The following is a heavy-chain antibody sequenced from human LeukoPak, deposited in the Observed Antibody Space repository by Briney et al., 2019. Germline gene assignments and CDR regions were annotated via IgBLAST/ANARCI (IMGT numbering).Heavy chain of an antibody. CDR3: ARGYSSSWNYFDY. J-gene: IGHJ4*02. V-gene: IGHV4-59*01. CDR1: GGSISNYW. Sequence: SETLSLTCTVSGGSISNYWGSWIRQPPGKGLEWIGYVFDSGVTNYNPSLKGRVTISVDTSKKQFSLKLSSVTAADTAVYYCARGYSSSWNYFDYWGQGTLVTVSS. D-gene: IGHD6-13*01. CDR2: VFDSGVT.